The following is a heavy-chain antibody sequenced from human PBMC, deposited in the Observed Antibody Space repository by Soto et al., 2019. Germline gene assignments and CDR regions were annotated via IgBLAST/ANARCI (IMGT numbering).Heavy chain of an antibody. CDR3: ARVGYCSGGSCYSFPWFDP. J-gene: IGHJ5*02. Sequence: SETLSLTCTVSGGSISGSSYYWGWIRQPPGKGLEWIGSIYYSGSTYYNPSLKSRVTISVDTSKNQFSLKLSSVTAADTAVYYCARVGYCSGGSCYSFPWFDPWGQGTLVTVSS. D-gene: IGHD2-15*01. V-gene: IGHV4-39*07. CDR2: IYYSGST. CDR1: GGSISGSSYY.